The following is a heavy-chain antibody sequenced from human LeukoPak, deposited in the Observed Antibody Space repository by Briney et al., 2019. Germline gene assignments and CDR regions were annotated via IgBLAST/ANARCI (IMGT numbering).Heavy chain of an antibody. CDR3: TREPINDDCQFDY. Sequence: GGSLRLSCAASGFTFSSYGMHWVRQAPGKGLEWVAVISYDGSNKYYADSVKGRFTISRDNSKSTVYLQMSSLRAEDAALYYCTREPINDDCQFDYWGQGTLVTVSS. D-gene: IGHD2-21*02. CDR2: ISYDGSNK. CDR1: GFTFSSYG. J-gene: IGHJ4*02. V-gene: IGHV3-30*03.